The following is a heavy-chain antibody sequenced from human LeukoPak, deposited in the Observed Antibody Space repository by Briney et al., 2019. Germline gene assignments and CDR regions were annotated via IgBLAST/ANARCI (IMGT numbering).Heavy chain of an antibody. Sequence: ASVKVSCKASGYTFTSYDINWVRQATGQGLEWMGWMNPNSGNTGYAQKFQGRVTMTRNTSISTAYMELSSLRSEDTAVYYCARAYTGYRPFDLWGRGTLVTVSS. CDR1: GYTFTSYD. CDR3: ARAYTGYRPFDL. V-gene: IGHV1-8*01. J-gene: IGHJ2*01. CDR2: MNPNSGNT. D-gene: IGHD3-9*01.